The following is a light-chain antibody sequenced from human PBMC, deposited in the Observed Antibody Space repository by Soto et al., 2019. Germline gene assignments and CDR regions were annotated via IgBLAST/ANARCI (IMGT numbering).Light chain of an antibody. Sequence: EIVLTQSPGTLSLSPGERATLSCRTSQSVSSSYLAWYQHKPGQAPRLLIYGASSRATGIPDMFSGSGSGTDFTLTISRLEPEDFAVYYCQHYGRTPYTFGQGTKLEIK. V-gene: IGKV3-20*01. CDR3: QHYGRTPYT. J-gene: IGKJ2*01. CDR1: QSVSSSY. CDR2: GAS.